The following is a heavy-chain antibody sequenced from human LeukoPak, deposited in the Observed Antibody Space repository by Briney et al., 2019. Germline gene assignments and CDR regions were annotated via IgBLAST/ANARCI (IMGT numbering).Heavy chain of an antibody. CDR1: GYTFTIYG. CDR2: ISAYNGNT. D-gene: IGHD2-21*02. CDR3: ARHLESYCGGDCYFGY. Sequence: ASVTVSCKASGYTFTIYGISWVRQAPGQGLEWMGWISAYNGNTNYAQKLQGRVTMTTDTSTSTAYMELRSLRSDDTAVYYCARHLESYCGGDCYFGYWGQGTLVTVSS. J-gene: IGHJ4*02. V-gene: IGHV1-18*01.